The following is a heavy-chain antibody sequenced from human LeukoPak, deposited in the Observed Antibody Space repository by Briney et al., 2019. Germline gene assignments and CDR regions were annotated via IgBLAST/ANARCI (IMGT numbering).Heavy chain of an antibody. D-gene: IGHD7-27*01. CDR2: IYHTGST. Sequence: SETLSLTCTISGGSVSDYYWSWIRQSPGRGLEWIGYIYHTGSTSYSPSLKSRVTISSDTSQNQFSLKLSSVTAADTAVYYCASRKLGNDYWGQGTLVTVSS. CDR3: ASRKLGNDY. CDR1: GGSVSDYY. J-gene: IGHJ4*02. V-gene: IGHV4-59*02.